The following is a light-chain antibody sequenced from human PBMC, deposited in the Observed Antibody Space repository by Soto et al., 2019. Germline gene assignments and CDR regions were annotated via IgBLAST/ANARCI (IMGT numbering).Light chain of an antibody. V-gene: IGKV1-39*02. CDR3: QERGRWPRGS. CDR2: SAS. Sequence: DIQMTQSPSFLSASVGDRVSITCRASQTINRFLNWYQQKPGKAPRLLIHSASILESGLPSRISGSGSGTDFTLTINSLEPDDFAVYYCQERGRWPRGSFGGGTKVEMK. CDR1: QTINRF. J-gene: IGKJ4*01.